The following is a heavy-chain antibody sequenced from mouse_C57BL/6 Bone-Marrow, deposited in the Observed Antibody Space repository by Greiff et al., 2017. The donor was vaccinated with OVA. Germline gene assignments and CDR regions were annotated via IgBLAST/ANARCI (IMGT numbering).Heavy chain of an antibody. CDR1: GYTFTSYT. V-gene: IGHV1-4*01. J-gene: IGHJ2*01. CDR2: INPSSGYT. Sequence: VQLVESGAELARPGASVKMSCKASGYTFTSYTMHWVKQRPGQGLEWIGYINPSSGYTKYNQKFKDKATLTADKSSSTAYMQLSSLTSEDSAVYYCARTYYFDYWGQGNTLTVTS. CDR3: ARTYYFDY.